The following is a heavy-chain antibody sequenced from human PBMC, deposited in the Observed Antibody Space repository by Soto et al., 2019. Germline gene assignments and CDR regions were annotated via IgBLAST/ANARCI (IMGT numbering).Heavy chain of an antibody. CDR2: IYSGGIT. CDR3: AREGYSYGSKYLQY. D-gene: IGHD5-18*01. V-gene: IGHV3-53*01. CDR1: GVPVSSNY. Sequence: EVQLVESVGGLIQPGGSLRLYCAASGVPVSSNYMNWVRQAPGKVLEWVSIIYSGGITYDAHSVKGRFTISRDNSKNTVSLQMNNLRAEDTAVYFWAREGYSYGSKYLQYWGQGPLVTVSS. J-gene: IGHJ1*01.